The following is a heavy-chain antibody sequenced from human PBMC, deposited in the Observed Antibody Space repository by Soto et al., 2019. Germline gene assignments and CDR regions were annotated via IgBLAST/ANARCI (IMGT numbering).Heavy chain of an antibody. Sequence: QITLKESGPPLVKPTQTLTLTCTFSGFSLSTSGVGVGWIRQPPGKALEWLALIYWDDDKRYSPSLKSRLTITKDTSKNQVVLTMTNMDPVDTATYYCARYYYDSSGYHEDYWGQGTLVTVSS. D-gene: IGHD3-22*01. CDR1: GFSLSTSGVG. CDR3: ARYYYDSSGYHEDY. J-gene: IGHJ4*02. CDR2: IYWDDDK. V-gene: IGHV2-5*02.